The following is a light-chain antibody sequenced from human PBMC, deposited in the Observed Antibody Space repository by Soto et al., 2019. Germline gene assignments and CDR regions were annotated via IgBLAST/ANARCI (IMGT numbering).Light chain of an antibody. J-gene: IGKJ3*01. CDR3: QQYNDWPPFT. CDR2: GAS. V-gene: IGKV3-15*01. CDR1: QSLSSN. Sequence: EIAMTQSPATLSVSPGERATLSCRASQSLSSNLAWYQQKPGQAPRLLIYGASTRATGIPARFSGSGSGTEFTLTISSLQSEDFAVYYCQQYNDWPPFTFGPGTKVDIK.